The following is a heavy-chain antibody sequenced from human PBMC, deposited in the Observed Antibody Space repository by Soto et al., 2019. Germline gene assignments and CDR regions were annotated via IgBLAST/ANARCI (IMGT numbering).Heavy chain of an antibody. CDR3: LNGDYY. V-gene: IGHV3-48*01. J-gene: IGHJ4*02. CDR2: INSGSTSI. D-gene: IGHD4-17*01. CDR1: GFIFSSHV. Sequence: EEHLVGSGGGLVQPRGSLILSCAASGFIFSSHVMYWVRQAPGKGLEWVSSINSGSTSIYYAASVKGRFTISRDNSKNALYLQMSSLRADDTAVYYCLNGDYYVGQGTLVTVSS.